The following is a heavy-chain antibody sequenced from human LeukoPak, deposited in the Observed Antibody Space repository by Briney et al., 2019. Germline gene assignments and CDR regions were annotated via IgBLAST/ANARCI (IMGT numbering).Heavy chain of an antibody. D-gene: IGHD6-13*01. V-gene: IGHV4-34*01. Sequence: SETLSLTCAVYGGSFSGYYWSWIRQPPGKGLEWIGEINHSGSTNYNPSLKSRVTISVDTSKNQFSLKLSSVTAADTAVYYCARRKRAAAGRAGFDYWGQGTLVTVSS. CDR2: INHSGST. J-gene: IGHJ4*02. CDR3: ARRKRAAAGRAGFDY. CDR1: GGSFSGYY.